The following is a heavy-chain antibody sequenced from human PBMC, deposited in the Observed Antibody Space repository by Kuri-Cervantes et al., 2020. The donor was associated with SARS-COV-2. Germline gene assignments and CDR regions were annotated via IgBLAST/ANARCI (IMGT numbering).Heavy chain of an antibody. CDR3: ARDRDRLEGSSGYYL. V-gene: IGHV4-4*02. Sequence: GSLRLSCAVSGGSISSSNWWSWVRQPPGKGLEWIGEIYHSGSTNYNPSLKSRVTISVDTSKNQFSLKLSSVTAADTAVYYCARDRDRLEGSSGYYLWGRGTLVTVSS. CDR1: GGSISSSNW. J-gene: IGHJ2*01. D-gene: IGHD3-22*01. CDR2: IYHSGST.